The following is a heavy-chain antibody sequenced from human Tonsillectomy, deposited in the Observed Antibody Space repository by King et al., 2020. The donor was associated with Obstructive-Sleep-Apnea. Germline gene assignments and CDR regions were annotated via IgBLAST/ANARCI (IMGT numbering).Heavy chain of an antibody. CDR3: ATFSSAWYFDY. Sequence: QLVQSGAEVKKPGASVKVSCKTSGYTFGTYGITWVRQAPGHGLDWMGWLNPNNGNTDNAQKLQGRVTMTTDASTTTAYMELRSLRSDDTAVYYCATFSSAWYFDYWGQGTLVTVSS. D-gene: IGHD6-19*01. V-gene: IGHV1-18*01. CDR1: GYTFGTYG. CDR2: LNPNNGNT. J-gene: IGHJ4*02.